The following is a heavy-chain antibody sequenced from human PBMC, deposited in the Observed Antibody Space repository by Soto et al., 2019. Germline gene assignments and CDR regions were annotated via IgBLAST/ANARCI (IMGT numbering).Heavy chain of an antibody. D-gene: IGHD3-22*01. J-gene: IGHJ4*02. CDR2: IIPIFGTA. V-gene: IGHV1-69*13. Sequence: ASVKVSCKASGGTFSSYAISWVRQAPGQGLEWMGGIIPIFGTANYAQKFQGRVTITADESTSTAYMELSSLRSEDTAVYYCARGPYYYDSSGYSNFDYRGQGTLVTVSS. CDR1: GGTFSSYA. CDR3: ARGPYYYDSSGYSNFDY.